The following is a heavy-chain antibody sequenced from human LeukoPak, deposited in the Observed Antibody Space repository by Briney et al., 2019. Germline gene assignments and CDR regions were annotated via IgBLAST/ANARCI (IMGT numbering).Heavy chain of an antibody. CDR3: ARGLRYFDWLRNYYYYYIDV. CDR2: IYYSGST. CDR1: GGSISSYY. V-gene: IGHV4-59*01. J-gene: IGHJ6*03. D-gene: IGHD3-9*01. Sequence: SETLSLTCTVSGGSISSYYWSWLRQPPGKAVEWIGYIYYSGSTNYNPSLKSRVTISVDTSKNQFSLKLSSVTAADTAVYYCARGLRYFDWLRNYYYYYIDVWGKGTTVTVSS.